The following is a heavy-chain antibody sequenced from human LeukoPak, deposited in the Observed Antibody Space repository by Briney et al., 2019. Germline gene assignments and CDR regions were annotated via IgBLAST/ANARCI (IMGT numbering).Heavy chain of an antibody. V-gene: IGHV1-69*13. CDR1: GGTFSSYA. J-gene: IGHJ4*02. CDR3: ARGGDYGDYGVYY. Sequence: ASVKVSCKASGGTFSSYAISWVRQAPGQGLEWTGGIIPIFGTANYAQKFQGRVTITADESTSTAYMELSSLRSEDTAVYYCARGGDYGDYGVYYWGQGTLVTVSS. D-gene: IGHD4-17*01. CDR2: IIPIFGTA.